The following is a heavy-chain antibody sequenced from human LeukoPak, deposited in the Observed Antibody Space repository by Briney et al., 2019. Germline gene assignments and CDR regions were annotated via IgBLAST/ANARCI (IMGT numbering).Heavy chain of an antibody. V-gene: IGHV3-23*01. Sequence: GGSLRLSCVASGFTFRSYAMSWVRQAPGKGLEWVSAIGGSGGSTNFADSVKGRFTIPRDNSKNTLYLQMNSLRAEDTAVYYCAKDFSGYTVTTSLDYWGQGTLVTVSS. D-gene: IGHD4-17*01. CDR1: GFTFRSYA. CDR2: IGGSGGST. CDR3: AKDFSGYTVTTSLDY. J-gene: IGHJ4*02.